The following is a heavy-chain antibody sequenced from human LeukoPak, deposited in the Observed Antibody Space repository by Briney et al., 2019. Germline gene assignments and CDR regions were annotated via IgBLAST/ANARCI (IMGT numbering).Heavy chain of an antibody. J-gene: IGHJ6*02. CDR2: IWYDGSNK. V-gene: IGHV3-33*01. Sequence: GGSLRLSCVASEFMFSNYGMHWVRQAPGKGLEWVAVIWYDGSNKNYADSVKGRFTISRDNSKNTLYLQMNSLRAEDTAVYYCARGGRTTWHGMDVWGQGTTVTVSS. CDR1: EFMFSNYG. CDR3: ARGGRTTWHGMDV. D-gene: IGHD4-17*01.